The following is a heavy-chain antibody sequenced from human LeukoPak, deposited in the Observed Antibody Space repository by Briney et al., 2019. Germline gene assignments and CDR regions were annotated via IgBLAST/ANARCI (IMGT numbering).Heavy chain of an antibody. D-gene: IGHD3-10*01. CDR3: ARGRGGPPFDY. V-gene: IGHV3-64*01. J-gene: IGHJ4*02. CDR1: GLNSRAYG. CDR2: ISADGGTT. Sequence: PGGSLRLSCAASGLNSRAYGMHWGRQGRGRGLEYVAAISADGGTTWHSNSVNGRFTISRDTSKNTLYLQMGRLKTEDTALYYCARGRGGPPFDYWGQGILVTVSS.